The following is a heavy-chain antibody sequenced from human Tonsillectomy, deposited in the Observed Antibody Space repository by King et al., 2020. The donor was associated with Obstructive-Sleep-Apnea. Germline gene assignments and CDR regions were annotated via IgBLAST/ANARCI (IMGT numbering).Heavy chain of an antibody. CDR3: AKDSTYFGSGSYDY. V-gene: IGHV3-30*18. CDR2: ISYGGSNK. CDR1: GFTFISFV. J-gene: IGHJ4*02. Sequence: VQLVESGGGVVQPGRSLRLSCAASGFTFISFVIHWVRQAPGKGLEWVAVISYGGSNKYYADSVKGRFTISSDNSRNTLYLQMNSLRADDTAVYYCAKDSTYFGSGSYDYWGQGTLVTVSS. D-gene: IGHD3-10*01.